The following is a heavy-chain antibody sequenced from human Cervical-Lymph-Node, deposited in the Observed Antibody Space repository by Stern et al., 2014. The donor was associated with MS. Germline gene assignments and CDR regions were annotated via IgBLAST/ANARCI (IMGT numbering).Heavy chain of an antibody. J-gene: IGHJ4*02. CDR3: ATTPLSGFDF. Sequence: QVQLVQSGAEVKKPGASVKVSCKTSGYTFTNYGITWVRQAPGQGLEWMGWISGHNGNPNYAQKLQGRVTMTRDTSTSTAYMELRSLISDDTAVYYCATTPLSGFDFWGQGTLVTVSS. CDR1: GYTFTNYG. CDR2: ISGHNGNP. D-gene: IGHD1-14*01. V-gene: IGHV1-18*01.